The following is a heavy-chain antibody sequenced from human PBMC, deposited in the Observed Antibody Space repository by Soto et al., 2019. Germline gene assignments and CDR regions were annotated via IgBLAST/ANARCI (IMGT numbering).Heavy chain of an antibody. CDR2: IFYDGRT. V-gene: IGHV4-31*03. D-gene: IGHD3-3*01. CDR3: AREERSGYYGADY. J-gene: IGHJ4*02. CDR1: GYSISSGGYY. Sequence: QVQLQETGPGLVKPSQTLSLTCTVSGYSISSGGYYWSWIRQFPGRGLEWIGYIFYDGRTGYNPSLKRRISISVDSSKNQFSLRLSSVTAADTAVYFCAREERSGYYGADYWGQGTLVTVSS.